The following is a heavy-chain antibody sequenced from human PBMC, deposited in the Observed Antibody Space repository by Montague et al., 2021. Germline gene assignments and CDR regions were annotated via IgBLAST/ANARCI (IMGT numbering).Heavy chain of an antibody. CDR3: ARGQWLVPYYLDS. Sequence: SETLSLTCNVSGGSVSTGNYYWTWMWQPPGKELVWIGNNYYTGSSKYTLSLESRVTISICTSKKQLTLKLSSVTAADTAVYYCARGQWLVPYYLDSWGQGTLVTVSS. J-gene: IGHJ4*02. CDR2: NYYTGSS. D-gene: IGHD6-19*01. V-gene: IGHV4-61*01. CDR1: GGSVSTGNYY.